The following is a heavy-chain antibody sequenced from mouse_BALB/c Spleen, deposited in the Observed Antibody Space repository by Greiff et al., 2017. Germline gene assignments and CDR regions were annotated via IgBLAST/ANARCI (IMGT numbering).Heavy chain of an antibody. D-gene: IGHD2-14*01. J-gene: IGHJ1*01. CDR2: IDPANGNT. CDR1: GFNIKDTY. V-gene: IGHV14-3*02. Sequence: EVQRVESGAELVKPGASVKLSCTASGFNIKDTYMHWVKQRPEQGLEWIGRIDPANGNTKYDPKFQGKATITADTSSNTAYLQLSSLTSEDTAVYYCASRYDGYFDVWGAGTTVTVSS. CDR3: ASRYDGYFDV.